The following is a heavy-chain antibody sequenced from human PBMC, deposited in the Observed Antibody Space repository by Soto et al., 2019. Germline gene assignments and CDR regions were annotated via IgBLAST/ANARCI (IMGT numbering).Heavy chain of an antibody. D-gene: IGHD2-15*01. CDR1: GDSVSSNSAA. V-gene: IGHV6-1*01. CDR2: TYYRSKWYN. CDR3: ATEVVAATGLKYGMDV. Sequence: PSQTLSLTCAISGDSVSSNSAAWNWIRQSPSRGLEWLGRTYYRSKWYNDYAVSVKSRITINPDTSKNQFSLQLNSVTPEDTAVYYCATEVVAATGLKYGMDVWGQGNTVTVSS. J-gene: IGHJ6*02.